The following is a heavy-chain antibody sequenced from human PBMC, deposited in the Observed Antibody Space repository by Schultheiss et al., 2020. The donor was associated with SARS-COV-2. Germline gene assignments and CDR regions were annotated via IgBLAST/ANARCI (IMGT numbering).Heavy chain of an antibody. CDR3: AGSGYRYGARW. V-gene: IGHV4-59*08. J-gene: IGHJ4*02. D-gene: IGHD5-18*01. Sequence: ESLKISCAASGFTFSSYGMHWVRQAPGKGLEWIGYIYYSGSTYYNPSLKSRVTISVDTSKNQFSLKLTSVTAADTAIYYCAGSGYRYGARWWGQGALVTVSS. CDR1: GFTFSSYG. CDR2: IYYSGST.